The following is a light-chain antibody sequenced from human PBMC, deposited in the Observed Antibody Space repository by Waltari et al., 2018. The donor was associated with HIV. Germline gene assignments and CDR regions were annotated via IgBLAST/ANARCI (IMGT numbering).Light chain of an antibody. CDR3: QQHNSFPIT. J-gene: IGKJ4*01. Sequence: DIQLTQSPAILSASAGDRVTIICRAIEPIRSDLAWFQQKAGKAPKRLIFAASTLQTGVPQRFSGSGSGTQFTLTVTSLQPEDFATYFCQQHNSFPITFGGGTKV. CDR2: AAS. V-gene: IGKV1-9*01. CDR1: EPIRSD.